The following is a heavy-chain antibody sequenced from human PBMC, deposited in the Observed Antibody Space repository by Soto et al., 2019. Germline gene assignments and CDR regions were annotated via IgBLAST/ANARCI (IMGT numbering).Heavy chain of an antibody. V-gene: IGHV3-15*01. J-gene: IGHJ4*02. D-gene: IGHD1-7*01. CDR3: TTGRDKTGTRY. Sequence: SGGSLRLSCAASGFTFSNAWMSWVRQAPGKGLEWVGRIKSKTDGGTTDYAAPVKGRFTISRDDSKNTLYLQMNSLKTGDTAVYYCTTGRDKTGTRYWGQGTLVTVSS. CDR2: IKSKTDGGTT. CDR1: GFTFSNAW.